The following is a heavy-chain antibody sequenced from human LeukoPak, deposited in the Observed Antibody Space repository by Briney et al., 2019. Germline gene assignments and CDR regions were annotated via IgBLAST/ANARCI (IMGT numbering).Heavy chain of an antibody. J-gene: IGHJ4*02. D-gene: IGHD7-27*01. Sequence: GGSLRLSCAASGFTFSSYTMSWVRQAPGKGLEWVSTITSSDGNTYYANSVKGRFTVSRDNSKNTLFLQMNSLRAEDTAVYYCAKDGGLWVSAHWGDSWGRGTLVTVSS. CDR1: GFTFSSYT. CDR2: ITSSDGNT. V-gene: IGHV3-23*01. CDR3: AKDGGLWVSAHWGDS.